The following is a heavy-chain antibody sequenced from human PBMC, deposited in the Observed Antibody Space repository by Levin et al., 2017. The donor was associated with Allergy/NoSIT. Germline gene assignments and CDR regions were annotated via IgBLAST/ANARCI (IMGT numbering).Heavy chain of an antibody. CDR2: ISTSSSYI. J-gene: IGHJ4*02. CDR3: ARDLGDSGRHFFDH. V-gene: IGHV3-11*05. CDR1: GFTFSDYY. D-gene: IGHD3-10*01. Sequence: PGGSLRLSCAASGFTFSDYYMSWIRQAPGKGLEWISYISTSSSYISYADSVKGRFTISRDHAKNSVYLQMNSLGAGDTAVYYCARDLGDSGRHFFDHWGQGSLVTVSS.